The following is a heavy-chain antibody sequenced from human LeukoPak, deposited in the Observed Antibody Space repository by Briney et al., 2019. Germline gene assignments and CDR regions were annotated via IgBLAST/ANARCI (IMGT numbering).Heavy chain of an antibody. V-gene: IGHV3-21*01. J-gene: IGHJ4*02. CDR3: ARLGDYFDY. CDR1: GFTFSTYI. D-gene: IGHD3-16*01. Sequence: GGSLRLSCAASGFTFSTYIMNWVRQAPGKGLEWVSSITSSSSFMFYADSVKGRFTVSRDNAKNSLYLQMSSLRAGDTAIYYCARLGDYFDYWGQGTLVTVSS. CDR2: ITSSSSFM.